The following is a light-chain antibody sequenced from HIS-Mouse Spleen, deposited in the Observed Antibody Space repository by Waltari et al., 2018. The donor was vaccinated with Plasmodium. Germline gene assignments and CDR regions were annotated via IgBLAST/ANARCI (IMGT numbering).Light chain of an antibody. CDR2: DAS. V-gene: IGKV1-33*01. Sequence: DIQMTQSTSSLSASLGDRVTITCQASPDISNYLTWYQQKPGKAPKLLIYDASNLETGVPSRFSGSGSGTDFTFTISCLQPEDIATYYCQQYDNLPLTFGGGTKVEIK. CDR3: QQYDNLPLT. J-gene: IGKJ4*01. CDR1: PDISNY.